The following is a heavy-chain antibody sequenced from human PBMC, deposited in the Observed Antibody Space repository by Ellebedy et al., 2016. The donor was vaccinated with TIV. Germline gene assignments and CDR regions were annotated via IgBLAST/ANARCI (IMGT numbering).Heavy chain of an antibody. Sequence: MPSETLSLTCLVSGDSVSSGDYHWNWIRQPPGQGLEWIGNIYNSGKTYYKPSLMSRLRISVDASKNHVSLNLDSVTAAETALYFCVRGSSYLTGWYGLDVWGQGTTVAVSS. J-gene: IGHJ6*02. V-gene: IGHV4-30-4*01. CDR2: IYNSGKT. CDR1: GDSVSSGDYH. CDR3: VRGSSYLTGWYGLDV. D-gene: IGHD2-15*01.